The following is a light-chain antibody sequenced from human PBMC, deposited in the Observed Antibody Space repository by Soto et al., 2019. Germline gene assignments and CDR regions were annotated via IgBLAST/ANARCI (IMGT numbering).Light chain of an antibody. V-gene: IGLV1-51*01. CDR3: GTWDTSLSAYV. CDR1: SSNIGRNY. CDR2: DDN. Sequence: SVLPKPPSVSASPGQKVTISCSGSSSNIGRNYVSWYQQLPGTPPKVLIYDDNKRPSGIPDRFSGSKSGTSVTLGITGLQTGDEADYYCGTWDTSLSAYVFGTGTKVTVL. J-gene: IGLJ1*01.